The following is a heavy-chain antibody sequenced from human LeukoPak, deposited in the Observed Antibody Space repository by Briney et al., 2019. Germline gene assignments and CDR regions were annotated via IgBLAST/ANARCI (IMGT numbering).Heavy chain of an antibody. J-gene: IGHJ3*02. CDR1: GYTFTSYD. D-gene: IGHD3-22*01. Sequence: ASXXVSCKASGYTFTSYDINWVRQATGQGLEWMGWMNPNSGNTGYAQKFQGRVTMTRNSDIRTAYMELSSLRSEDTAVYYCARASAGGYYYDSSGYYRAFDIWSQGTMVTVSS. V-gene: IGHV1-8*01. CDR3: ARASAGGYYYDSSGYYRAFDI. CDR2: MNPNSGNT.